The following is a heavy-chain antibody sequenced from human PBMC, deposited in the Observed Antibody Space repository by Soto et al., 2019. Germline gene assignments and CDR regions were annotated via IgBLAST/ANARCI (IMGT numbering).Heavy chain of an antibody. J-gene: IGHJ4*02. D-gene: IGHD3-10*01. V-gene: IGHV4-31*03. CDR2: IYYSGST. CDR1: GGSISSGGYY. CDR3: ARGSYYGSGSYSSYLDY. Sequence: QVQLQESGPGLAKPSQTLSLTCTVSGGSISSGGYYWSWIRQHPGKGLEWIGYIYYSGSTYYNPALKSRVTISVDTSKNQFSLKLSSVTAADTAVYYYARGSYYGSGSYSSYLDYWGQGTLVTVSS.